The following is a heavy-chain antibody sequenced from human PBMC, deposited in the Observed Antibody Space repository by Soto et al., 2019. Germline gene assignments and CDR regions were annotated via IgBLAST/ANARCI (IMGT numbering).Heavy chain of an antibody. J-gene: IGHJ6*02. CDR1: GFTFSSYA. V-gene: IGHV3-23*01. D-gene: IGHD3-3*01. Sequence: GGSLRLSCTASGFTFSSYAMSWVRQAPGKGLEWVSAISGSGGSTYYADSVKGRFTISRDNSKNTLYLQMNSPRAEDTAVYYCAKDRGVAIAALSYGMDVWGQGTTVTVSS. CDR2: ISGSGGST. CDR3: AKDRGVAIAALSYGMDV.